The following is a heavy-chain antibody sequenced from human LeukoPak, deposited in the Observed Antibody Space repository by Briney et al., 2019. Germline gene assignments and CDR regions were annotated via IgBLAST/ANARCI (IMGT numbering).Heavy chain of an antibody. CDR3: ARDLSPQSVSFFDY. V-gene: IGHV3-21*01. Sequence: GGSLRLSCAASGFTFSSYSVNWVRQAPGKGLEWVSSISSSSSYIYYADSVKGRFTISRDNAKNSLYLQMNSLRAEDTAVYYCARDLSPQSVSFFDYWGQGTLVTVSS. CDR1: GFTFSSYS. J-gene: IGHJ4*02. CDR2: ISSSSSYI. D-gene: IGHD3-3*01.